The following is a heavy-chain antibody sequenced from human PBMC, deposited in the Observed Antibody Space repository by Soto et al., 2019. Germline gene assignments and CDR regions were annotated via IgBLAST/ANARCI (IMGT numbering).Heavy chain of an antibody. J-gene: IGHJ5*02. CDR3: ATSSRRQGRGDTCYENWFDP. D-gene: IGHD4-17*01. V-gene: IGHV1-69*01. Sequence: QVQLVQSGAEVKKPGSSVKVSCKASGGTFNNYVITWARQAPGQGLEWMGGIIPLFGTANYAQRFQGRLAITADESTNTAYMELNTLKSEDTAVYYCATSSRRQGRGDTCYENWFDPWGQGTLVTVSS. CDR1: GGTFNNYV. CDR2: IIPLFGTA.